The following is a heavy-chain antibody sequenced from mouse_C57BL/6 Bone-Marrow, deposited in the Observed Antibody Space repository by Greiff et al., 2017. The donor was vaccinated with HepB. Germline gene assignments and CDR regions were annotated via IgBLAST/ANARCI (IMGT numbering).Heavy chain of an antibody. Sequence: EVQGVESGGGLVQPGGSLKLSCAASGFTFSDYGMAWVRQAPRKGPEWVAFISNLAYSIYYADTVTGRFTISRENAKNTLYLEMSSLRSEDTAMYYCARHSDLYATRAMDYWGQGTSVTVSS. J-gene: IGHJ4*01. D-gene: IGHD2-12*01. CDR3: ARHSDLYATRAMDY. CDR2: ISNLAYSI. CDR1: GFTFSDYG. V-gene: IGHV5-15*01.